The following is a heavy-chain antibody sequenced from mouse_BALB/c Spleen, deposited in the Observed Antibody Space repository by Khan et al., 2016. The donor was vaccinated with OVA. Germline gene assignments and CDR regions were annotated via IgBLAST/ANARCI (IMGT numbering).Heavy chain of an antibody. CDR2: GWAGVSK. CDR1: EFSLTDYA. V-gene: IGHV2-6-5*01. CDR3: AKDPPYYAMDY. J-gene: IGHJ4*01. Sequence: EPRLVAPSQSLSITCTVAEFSLTDYADSWTRHRIGKGLQRLGEGWAGVSKYYNSALKSRLSISKYNSRSQIFLNMTSLQADDIAMYYSAKDPPYYAMDYWGQGTSVTVSS.